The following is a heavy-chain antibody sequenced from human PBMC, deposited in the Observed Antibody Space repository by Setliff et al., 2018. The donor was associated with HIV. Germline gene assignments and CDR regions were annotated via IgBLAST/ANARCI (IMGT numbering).Heavy chain of an antibody. CDR1: GFSFSGYW. Sequence: GGSLRLSCAASGFSFSGYWMSWVRQAPGKGLEWVANINQDGTEKYYLDSVKGRFTISRDNTKKSLFLQMNSLRAEDTAVYYCAKDLRWLQSPLSNAFDVWGQGTMVTVS. CDR3: AKDLRWLQSPLSNAFDV. CDR2: INQDGTEK. J-gene: IGHJ3*01. D-gene: IGHD5-12*01. V-gene: IGHV3-7*01.